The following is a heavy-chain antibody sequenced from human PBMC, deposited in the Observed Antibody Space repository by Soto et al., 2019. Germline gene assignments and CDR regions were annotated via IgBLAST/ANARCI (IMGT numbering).Heavy chain of an antibody. Sequence: QVQLVQSGAGVKKPGSSVKVSCKASCDTFSSYNINWVRQAPGLGLEWMGRIIPMLSMSKSALKVQGRVIMAADKSTSTAYMELSRLTSEDTDTYYCARSYGSGSQAFDDWGQGVLVTVSS. CDR2: IIPMLSMS. J-gene: IGHJ4*02. CDR1: CDTFSSYN. D-gene: IGHD3-10*01. V-gene: IGHV1-69*02. CDR3: ARSYGSGSQAFDD.